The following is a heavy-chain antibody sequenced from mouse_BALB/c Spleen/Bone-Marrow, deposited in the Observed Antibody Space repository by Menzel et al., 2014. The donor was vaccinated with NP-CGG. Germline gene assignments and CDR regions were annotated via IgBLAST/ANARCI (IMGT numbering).Heavy chain of an antibody. CDR3: ARYGGYFPWFAY. CDR1: GYTFTSYW. CDR2: IDPSDSYT. D-gene: IGHD2-3*01. Sequence: VQLQQSGAELVKPGASVKLSCKASGYTFTSYWMHWVKQRPGQGLEWIGEIDPSDSYTNYNQKFKGKATLTVEKSSSTAYMQLSSLTSEDSAVYYCARYGGYFPWFAYWGQGTLVTVSA. V-gene: IGHV1-69*02. J-gene: IGHJ3*01.